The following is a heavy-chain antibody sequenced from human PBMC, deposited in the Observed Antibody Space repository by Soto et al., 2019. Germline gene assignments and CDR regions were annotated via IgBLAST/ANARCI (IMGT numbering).Heavy chain of an antibody. J-gene: IGHJ6*03. Sequence: GSLRLSCAASGFTFSSYSMNWVRQAPGKGLEWVSSISSSSSYIYYADSVKGRFTISRDNAKNSLYLQMNSLRAEDTAVYYCARVPSDYDILTGYYGFDYYYYMDVWGKGTTVTVSS. CDR1: GFTFSSYS. D-gene: IGHD3-9*01. CDR3: ARVPSDYDILTGYYGFDYYYYMDV. CDR2: ISSSSSYI. V-gene: IGHV3-21*01.